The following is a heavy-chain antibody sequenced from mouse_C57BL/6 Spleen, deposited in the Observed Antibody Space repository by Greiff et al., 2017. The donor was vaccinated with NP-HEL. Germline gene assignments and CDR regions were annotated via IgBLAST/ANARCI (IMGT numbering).Heavy chain of an antibody. CDR1: GYAFSSYW. CDR2: IYPGDGDT. J-gene: IGHJ3*01. Sequence: QVQLQQSGAELVKPGASVKISCKASGYAFSSYWMNWVKQRPGKGLEWIGQIYPGDGDTNYNGKFKGKATLTADKSSSTAYMQLSSLTSEDSAVYFCARGGTTVAPFAYWGQGTLVTVSA. V-gene: IGHV1-80*01. D-gene: IGHD1-1*01. CDR3: ARGGTTVAPFAY.